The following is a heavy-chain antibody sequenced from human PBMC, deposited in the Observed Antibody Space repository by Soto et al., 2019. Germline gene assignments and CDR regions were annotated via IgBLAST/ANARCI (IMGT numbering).Heavy chain of an antibody. Sequence: ASVKVSCKASGYTFTSYGISWVRQAPGQGLEWMGWISAYNGNTNYAQKFQGRVTMTRNTSISTAYMELSSLRSEDTAVYYYARGRRGIVATIHYYYYMDVWGKGTTVTVSS. D-gene: IGHD5-12*01. CDR2: ISAYNGNT. CDR1: GYTFTSYG. CDR3: ARGRRGIVATIHYYYYMDV. V-gene: IGHV1-18*01. J-gene: IGHJ6*03.